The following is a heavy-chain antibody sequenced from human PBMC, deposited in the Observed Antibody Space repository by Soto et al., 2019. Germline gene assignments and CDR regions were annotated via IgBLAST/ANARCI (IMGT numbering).Heavy chain of an antibody. CDR2: ISYDGSNK. D-gene: IGHD3-22*01. J-gene: IGHJ4*02. Sequence: QVQLVESGGGVVQPGRSLRLSCAASGFTFSSYGMHWVRQAPGKGLEWVAVISYDGSNKYYADSVTGRFTISRDNSKNTLYLQMNSLRAEDTAVYYCAKVRYYYDRSGYDYFDYWGQGTLVTVSS. CDR3: AKVRYYYDRSGYDYFDY. V-gene: IGHV3-30*18. CDR1: GFTFSSYG.